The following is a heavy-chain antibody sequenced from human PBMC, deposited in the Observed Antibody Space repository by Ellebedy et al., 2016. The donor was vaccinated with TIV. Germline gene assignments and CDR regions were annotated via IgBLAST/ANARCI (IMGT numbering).Heavy chain of an antibody. D-gene: IGHD2-21*02. CDR2: IYSGGGT. J-gene: IGHJ3*02. CDR3: LVVTAPEDAFDI. V-gene: IGHV3-53*01. Sequence: LSLTCAASGFTVSSNYMSWVRQAPGKGLEWVSLIYSGGGTYYADSVKGRFTISRDNSKNTLYLQMNSLRAEDTAVYYCLVVTAPEDAFDIWGQGTMVTVSS. CDR1: GFTVSSNY.